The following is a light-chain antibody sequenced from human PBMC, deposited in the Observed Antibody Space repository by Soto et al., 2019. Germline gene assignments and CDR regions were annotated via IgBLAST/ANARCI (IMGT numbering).Light chain of an antibody. CDR1: QSISQY. J-gene: IGKJ2*01. V-gene: IGKV1-5*01. Sequence: DIQMTQFPSSLSASVGDRVTITCRASQSISQYLAWYQQKPGKAPNLLIYDASTLEGGIPSRFSGSGSGTKFTLTISSLQTDDFASYYCQQYFSESTVGLGTKVDSK. CDR2: DAS. CDR3: QQYFSEST.